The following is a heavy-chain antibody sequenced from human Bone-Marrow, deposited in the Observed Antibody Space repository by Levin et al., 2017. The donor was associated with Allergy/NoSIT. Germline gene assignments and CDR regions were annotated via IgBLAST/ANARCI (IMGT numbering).Heavy chain of an antibody. CDR2: ISYDGSDK. CDR3: AKVGEVGYTSGWFDY. Sequence: GGSLRLSCAASGFTFSSYAMHWVRQPPGKGLEWVAVISYDGSDKYYADSVKGRFAISRDISKNTLYLQMNSLRAEDTAVYYCAKVGEVGYTSGWFDYWGQGTLVAVSS. J-gene: IGHJ4*02. V-gene: IGHV3-30*09. D-gene: IGHD6-19*01. CDR1: GFTFSSYA.